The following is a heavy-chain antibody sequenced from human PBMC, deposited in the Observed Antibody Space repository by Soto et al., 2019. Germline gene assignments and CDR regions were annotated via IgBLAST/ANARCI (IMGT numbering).Heavy chain of an antibody. V-gene: IGHV4-31*03. CDR2: IYYSGST. D-gene: IGHD1-26*01. CDR3: ARHNGLGAYDWLDP. Sequence: SETLSLTCTVSGGSIISGGYYWSWIRQPPGKGLEWIGYIYYSGSTYYNPSLKSRVIISLDTSKKQFSLKLDSVTAADTAVYYCARHNGLGAYDWLDPWGQGTLVTVSS. CDR1: GGSIISGGYY. J-gene: IGHJ5*02.